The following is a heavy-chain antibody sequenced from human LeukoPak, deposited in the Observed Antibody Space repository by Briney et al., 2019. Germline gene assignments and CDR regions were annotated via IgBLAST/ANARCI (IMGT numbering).Heavy chain of an antibody. CDR1: GFTFGDYA. V-gene: IGHV3-49*04. CDR2: IRSKAYGGTT. J-gene: IGHJ6*03. D-gene: IGHD3-22*01. CDR3: TRGYSSGYYLVSYYYYMDV. Sequence: PGGSLRLSCTASGFTFGDYAMSWVRQAPGKGLEWVGFIRSKAYGGTTEYAASVKGRFTISRDDSKSIAYLQMNSLKTEDTAVYYCTRGYSSGYYLVSYYYYMDVWGKGTTVTISS.